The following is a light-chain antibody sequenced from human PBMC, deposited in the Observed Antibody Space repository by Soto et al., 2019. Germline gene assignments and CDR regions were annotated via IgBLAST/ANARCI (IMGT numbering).Light chain of an antibody. CDR3: SSYSTTSTLRL. Sequence: QSVLTQPASVSGSPGQSITISCTGTSRDVGGYNYVSWYQQYPGKAPKLIIHDVSDRPSGVSNRFSGSKSGNTASLTISGLQAEDEADYYCSSYSTTSTLRLFGGGTKLTVL. V-gene: IGLV2-14*03. CDR2: DVS. J-gene: IGLJ2*01. CDR1: SRDVGGYNY.